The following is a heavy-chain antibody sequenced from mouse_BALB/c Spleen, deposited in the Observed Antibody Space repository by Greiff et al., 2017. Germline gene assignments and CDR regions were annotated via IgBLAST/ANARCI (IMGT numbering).Heavy chain of an antibody. V-gene: IGHV3-2*02. CDR2: ISYSGST. J-gene: IGHJ4*01. CDR1: GYSITSDYA. D-gene: IGHD2-3*01. CDR3: ARSPIYDGYSYAMDY. Sequence: EVQLQQSGPGLVKPSQSLSLTCTVTGYSITSDYAWNWIRQFPGNKLEWMGYISYSGSTSYNPSLKSRISITRDTSKNQFFLQLNSVTTEDTATYYCARSPIYDGYSYAMDYWGQGTSVTVSS.